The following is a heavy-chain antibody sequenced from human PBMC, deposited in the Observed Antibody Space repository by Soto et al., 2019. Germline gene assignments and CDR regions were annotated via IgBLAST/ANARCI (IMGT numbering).Heavy chain of an antibody. CDR3: AKGCNNTAKHFDY. Sequence: QVQLVESGGGVVQPGRSLRLSCAASGFTFSSYGMHWVRQAPGKGLEWVAVIAYDGSNKYYADSVKGRFTISRDNSKNTLKLERNSLRAEDTAVYYWAKGCNNTAKHFDYWGQGTLVTVSS. CDR1: GFTFSSYG. V-gene: IGHV3-30*18. J-gene: IGHJ4*02. CDR2: IAYDGSNK. D-gene: IGHD5-18*01.